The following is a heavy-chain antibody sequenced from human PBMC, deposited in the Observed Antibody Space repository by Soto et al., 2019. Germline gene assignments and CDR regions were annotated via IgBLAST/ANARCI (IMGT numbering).Heavy chain of an antibody. CDR1: GYTFTTYY. J-gene: IGHJ2*01. V-gene: IGHV1-46*01. CDR3: ARGGNGDHVGYWYFDL. Sequence: QVQLVQSGAEVKKPGASVEVSCKASGYTFTTYYIHWVRHAPGQGLEWMGGINPGGGSTKYAQKFKDRVTMTSETSTSTVDMDLSSLRSEDTAVYFGARGGNGDHVGYWYFDLWGRGTQVTVSP. D-gene: IGHD4-17*01. CDR2: INPGGGST.